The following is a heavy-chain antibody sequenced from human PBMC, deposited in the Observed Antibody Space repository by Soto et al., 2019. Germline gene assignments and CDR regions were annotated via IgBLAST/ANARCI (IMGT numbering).Heavy chain of an antibody. CDR2: IKQDGSEK. J-gene: IGHJ3*02. Sequence: GGSLRLSFAASGFTFSSYWMSWVRQAPGKGLEWVANIKQDGSEKYYVDSVKGRFTISRDNAKNSLYLQMNSLRAEDTAVYYCARIFIYYGSGSYPDAFDIWGQGTMVTVSS. D-gene: IGHD3-10*01. CDR1: GFTFSSYW. V-gene: IGHV3-7*05. CDR3: ARIFIYYGSGSYPDAFDI.